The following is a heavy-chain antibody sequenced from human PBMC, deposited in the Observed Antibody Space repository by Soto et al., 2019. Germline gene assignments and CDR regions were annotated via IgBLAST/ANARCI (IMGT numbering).Heavy chain of an antibody. J-gene: IGHJ4*02. D-gene: IGHD6-13*01. CDR3: ASQAAAGSPC. CDR2: MNPISGNT. CDR1: GYTFTSNA. V-gene: IGHV1-8*01. Sequence: ASVKASCKASGYTFTSNAINWVRQDTGQGLEWMGWMNPISGNTDYAQKFQGRVTITRNTSISTADMELSRLRSEDTAVYYCASQAAAGSPCWGQGTLVTVSS.